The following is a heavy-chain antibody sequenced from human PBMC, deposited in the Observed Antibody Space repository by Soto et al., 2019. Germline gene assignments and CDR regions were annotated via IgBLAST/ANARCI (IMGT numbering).Heavy chain of an antibody. J-gene: IGHJ6*03. D-gene: IGHD1-1*01. Sequence: EVQLVESGGGLVHPGGSLRLSCATSGFILSDCAMNLVRQAPGKGLEWVLYISSSSSGIDYADSVKGRFTVSRDNARNSLYLQMNSLRAEDTAVYDCARDLSWGSNWYYYMDVWGKGTTVTVSS. CDR1: GFILSDCA. CDR2: ISSSSSGI. V-gene: IGHV3-48*01. CDR3: ARDLSWGSNWYYYMDV.